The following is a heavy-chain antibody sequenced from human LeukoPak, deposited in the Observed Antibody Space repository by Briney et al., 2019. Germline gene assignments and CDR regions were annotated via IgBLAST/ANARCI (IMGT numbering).Heavy chain of an antibody. CDR3: ARIDGPTVFTYYMDL. V-gene: IGHV3-48*04. Sequence: GESLRLSCATSGFSFNRRGMNWVRHPPGKGLEWVSYISPRSETIYYAESVKGRFTVSRDDSKDSLYLQMHTLRAEDTAVYYCARIDGPTVFTYYMDLWGKGTTVTVAS. CDR1: GFSFNRRG. D-gene: IGHD3-16*01. CDR2: ISPRSETI. J-gene: IGHJ6*03.